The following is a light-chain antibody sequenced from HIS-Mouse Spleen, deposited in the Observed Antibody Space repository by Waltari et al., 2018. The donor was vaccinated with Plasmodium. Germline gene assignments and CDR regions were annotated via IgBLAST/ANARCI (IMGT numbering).Light chain of an antibody. CDR3: CSYAGSSTLV. V-gene: IGLV3-25*03. CDR2: KDS. CDR1: ALPKQY. Sequence: SYELTQPPSVSVSPGQTARITCSGDALPKQYAYWYQQTPGQAPVLVIYKDSERPSGIPERFSGSSSGTTVTLTISGVQAEDEADYYCCSYAGSSTLVFGGGTKLTVL. J-gene: IGLJ2*01.